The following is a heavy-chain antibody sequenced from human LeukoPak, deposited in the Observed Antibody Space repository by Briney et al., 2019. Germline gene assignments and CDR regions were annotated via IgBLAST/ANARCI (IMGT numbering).Heavy chain of an antibody. CDR2: LVVGSGYT. CDR3: AAELAVGRGCFDY. J-gene: IGHJ4*02. Sequence: ASVTVSCKASGFTFSSSVLHWVRQARGQRLEWIGWLVVGSGYTSYAQSFQGRVTLTSDMSTSTSFMELNGLRDEDTAVYYCAAELAVGRGCFDYWGRGTLLTVSS. CDR1: GFTFSSSV. D-gene: IGHD1-1*01. V-gene: IGHV1-58*01.